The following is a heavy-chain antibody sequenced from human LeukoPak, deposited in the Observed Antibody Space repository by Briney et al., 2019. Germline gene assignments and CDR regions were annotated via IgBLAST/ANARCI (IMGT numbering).Heavy chain of an antibody. CDR3: ARGSTYYESSGQVPFDY. CDR1: GGTFSSYA. CDR2: IIPIFGTA. Sequence: SVKVSCKASGGTFSSYAISWVRQAPGQGLEWMGGIIPIFGTANYAQKFQGRVTITADESTSTAYMELSSLRSEDTAVYYCARGSTYYESSGQVPFDYWGQGTLVTVSS. J-gene: IGHJ4*02. D-gene: IGHD3-22*01. V-gene: IGHV1-69*01.